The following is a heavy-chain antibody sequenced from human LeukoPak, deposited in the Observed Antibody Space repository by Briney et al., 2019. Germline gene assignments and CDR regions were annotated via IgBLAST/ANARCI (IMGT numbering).Heavy chain of an antibody. CDR3: ARRGIAGPGSGYFDC. CDR2: IYSNSDT. J-gene: IGHJ4*02. CDR1: GFSVSSIY. D-gene: IGHD6-13*01. Sequence: GGSLRLSCAASGFSVSSIYMSWVRQAPGKGLEWVSVIYSNSDTYYEDSVKGRFTISRDNSKNTLYLQMNSLRAEDTALYYCARRGIAGPGSGYFDCWGQGTLVTVSS. V-gene: IGHV3-53*01.